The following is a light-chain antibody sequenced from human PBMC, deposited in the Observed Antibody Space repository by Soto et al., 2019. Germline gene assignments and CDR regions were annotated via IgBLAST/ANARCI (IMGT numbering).Light chain of an antibody. CDR1: NIESKS. Sequence: SYELTQPPSVSVAPGQTARITCGGNNIESKSVHWYQQRPGQAPVLVIYVDSDRPSGTPDRFSASTSGNTAALTISRVEAGDEADYYCQVWDTISDHYVFGSGTKVTVL. CDR3: QVWDTISDHYV. J-gene: IGLJ1*01. V-gene: IGLV3-21*02. CDR2: VDS.